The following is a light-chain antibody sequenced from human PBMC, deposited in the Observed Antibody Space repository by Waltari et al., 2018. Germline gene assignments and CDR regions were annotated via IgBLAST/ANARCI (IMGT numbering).Light chain of an antibody. CDR1: SSDLVAYKY. J-gene: IGLJ2*01. V-gene: IGLV2-14*01. Sequence: QSALTQPASVSGSPGQSITLSCSGTSSDLVAYKYVSWYQQHPGKAPKLVISEVSNRPSGVSDRFTGSKSGNTASLTISGLQTSDEALYYCSSYTGKTTLVTFGGGTKVTVL. CDR3: SSYTGKTTLVT. CDR2: EVS.